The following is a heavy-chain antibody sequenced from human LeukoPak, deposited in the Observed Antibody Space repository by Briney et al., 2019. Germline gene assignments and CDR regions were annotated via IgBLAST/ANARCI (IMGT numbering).Heavy chain of an antibody. CDR1: GFTFSSYG. V-gene: IGHV3-33*01. J-gene: IGHJ4*02. D-gene: IGHD2-21*01. Sequence: PGGSLRLSCAASGFTFSSYGMRWVRQAPGKGLEWVAVIWYDGNNKYYADSVKGRFTISRDNSKNTLYLQMNSLRAEDTAVYYCARDPLAYCGGDCLGYFDYWGQGTLVTVSS. CDR3: ARDPLAYCGGDCLGYFDY. CDR2: IWYDGNNK.